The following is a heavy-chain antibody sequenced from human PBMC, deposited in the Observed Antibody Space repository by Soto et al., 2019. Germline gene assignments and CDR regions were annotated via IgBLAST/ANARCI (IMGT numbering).Heavy chain of an antibody. D-gene: IGHD6-13*01. CDR1: GDSISSSSYY. V-gene: IGHV4-39*01. CDR2: LYYSGST. Sequence: SETLSLTCTVSGDSISSSSYYWGWIRQPPGKGLEWIGSLYYSGSTFYNPSLKSRVTISVDTSKSQFSLELNSVTAADTAVYYCARLYAAAAGNRAYLGQGAQVTGSS. CDR3: ARLYAAAAGNRAY. J-gene: IGHJ1*01.